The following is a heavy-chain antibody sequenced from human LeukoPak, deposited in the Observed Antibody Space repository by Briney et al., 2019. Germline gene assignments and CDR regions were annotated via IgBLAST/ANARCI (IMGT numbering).Heavy chain of an antibody. V-gene: IGHV4-31*03. CDR2: IYYSGST. CDR3: ARDPSGSYSFDY. Sequence: SETLSLTCTVSGGSISSGGYYWSWIRQHPGKGLEWIGYIYYSGSTYYNPSLKSRVTISVDTSKNQFSLKLSSVTAADTAVYYCARDPSGSYSFDYWGQGTLVTVSS. D-gene: IGHD1-26*01. J-gene: IGHJ4*02. CDR1: GGSISSGGYY.